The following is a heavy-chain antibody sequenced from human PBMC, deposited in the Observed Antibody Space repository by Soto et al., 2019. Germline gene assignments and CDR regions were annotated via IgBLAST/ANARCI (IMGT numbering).Heavy chain of an antibody. CDR1: GFTFSSYS. J-gene: IGHJ3*02. CDR2: ISSSSSTI. CDR3: ARDATKVVLMVYAMGAFDI. V-gene: IGHV3-48*02. D-gene: IGHD2-8*01. Sequence: GGSLRLSCAAPGFTFSSYSMNWVRQAPGKGLEWVSYISSSSSTIYYADSVKGRFTISRDNAKNSLYLQMNSLRDEDTAVYYCARDATKVVLMVYAMGAFDIWGQGTMVTVS.